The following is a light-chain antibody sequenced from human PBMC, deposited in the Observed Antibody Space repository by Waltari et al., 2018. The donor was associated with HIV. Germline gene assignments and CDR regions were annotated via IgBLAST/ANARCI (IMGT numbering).Light chain of an antibody. J-gene: IGLJ2*01. V-gene: IGLV2-8*01. CDR1: RRDVGAYKY. Sequence: APTQPPSASGSPGTAVLHPFTGNRRDVGAYKYVSWYQHYPGKAPKLIIYEVSKRPSGVPDRFSGSKSGNTASLRVSGLQSEDEADYYCSSHAGTFVVFGGGTKLTVL. CDR3: SSHAGTFVV. CDR2: EVS.